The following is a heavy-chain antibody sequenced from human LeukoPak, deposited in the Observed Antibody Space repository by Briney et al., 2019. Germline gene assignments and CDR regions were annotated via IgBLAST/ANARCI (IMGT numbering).Heavy chain of an antibody. V-gene: IGHV4-39*01. CDR2: IYYSGST. Sequence: PSETLSLTCTVFGGSISSSSYYWGWIRQPPGKGLEWIVSIYYSGSTYYNPSLKSRVTVSVDTSKNQFSLKLSSVTAADTAVYYCASIAARPTYYYYYMDVWGKGTTVTVSS. CDR3: ASIAARPTYYYYYMDV. J-gene: IGHJ6*03. D-gene: IGHD6-6*01. CDR1: GGSISSSSYY.